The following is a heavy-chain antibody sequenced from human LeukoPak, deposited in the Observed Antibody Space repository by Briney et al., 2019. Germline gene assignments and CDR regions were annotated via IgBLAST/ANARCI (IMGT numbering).Heavy chain of an antibody. D-gene: IGHD4-23*01. CDR2: ISVYNGNT. J-gene: IGHJ4*02. CDR1: GYTFTSYG. V-gene: IGHV1-18*01. CDR3: ARNDYGGNPPRY. Sequence: ASVKVSCKASGYTFTSYGINWVRQAPGQGLEWMGWISVYNGNTNYAQKLQGRVTMTTDTSTSTAYMELRSLRSDDTAVYYCARNDYGGNPPRYWGQGTLVTVSS.